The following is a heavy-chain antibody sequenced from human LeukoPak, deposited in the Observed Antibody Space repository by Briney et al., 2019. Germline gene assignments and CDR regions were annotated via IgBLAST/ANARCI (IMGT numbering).Heavy chain of an antibody. Sequence: GGSLRLSCAASGFTFSSYAMSWDRQAPGKGLEWVSAISGSGGSTYYADSVKGRFTISRDNSKNTLYLQMNSLRAEDTAVYYCAKLLWFGEEYYYGMDVWGQGTTVTVSS. CDR1: GFTFSSYA. V-gene: IGHV3-23*01. CDR3: AKLLWFGEEYYYGMDV. CDR2: ISGSGGST. D-gene: IGHD3-10*01. J-gene: IGHJ6*02.